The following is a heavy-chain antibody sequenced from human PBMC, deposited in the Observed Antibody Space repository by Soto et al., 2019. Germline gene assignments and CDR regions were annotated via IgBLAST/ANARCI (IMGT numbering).Heavy chain of an antibody. CDR2: MYHGGTT. V-gene: IGHV4-39*02. D-gene: IGHD1-26*01. CDR3: ARLVGHQSDAFDI. CDR1: GGSISSGSYY. J-gene: IGHJ3*02. Sequence: PSATLSLACSVSGGSISSGSYYWGWIRETPGRGLEWIASMYHGGTTYSNPSLKSRVTISVDTSKNHFSLKMTSLTAADTAVYYCARLVGHQSDAFDIWAQWTL.